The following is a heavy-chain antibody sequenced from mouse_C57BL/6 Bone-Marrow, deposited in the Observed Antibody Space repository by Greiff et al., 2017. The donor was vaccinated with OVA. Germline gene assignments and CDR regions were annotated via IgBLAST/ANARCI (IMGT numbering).Heavy chain of an antibody. Sequence: DVQLQESGAELVRPGASVKLSCTASGFNIKDDYMHWVKQRPEQGLEWIGWIDPENGDTEYASKFQGKATITADTSSNTDYLQLSSLTSEDTAVYYCTSYGNFDYWGQGTTLTVSS. V-gene: IGHV14-4*01. CDR3: TSYGNFDY. CDR1: GFNIKDDY. J-gene: IGHJ2*01. CDR2: IDPENGDT. D-gene: IGHD2-1*01.